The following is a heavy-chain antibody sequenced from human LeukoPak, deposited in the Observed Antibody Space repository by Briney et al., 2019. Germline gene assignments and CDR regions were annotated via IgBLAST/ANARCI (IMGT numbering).Heavy chain of an antibody. CDR2: IYTSGST. CDR3: ARTLLGIDYGSGSYDFDY. CDR1: GGSLSSSSYY. J-gene: IGHJ4*02. Sequence: SETLSLTCTVSGGSLSSSSYYWGWIRQPPGTGLEWLGRIYTSGSTNYNPSLKSRVTISVDTSKNQFSLKLSSVTAADTAVYYCARTLLGIDYGSGSYDFDYWGQGTLVTVSS. D-gene: IGHD3-10*01. V-gene: IGHV4-61*02.